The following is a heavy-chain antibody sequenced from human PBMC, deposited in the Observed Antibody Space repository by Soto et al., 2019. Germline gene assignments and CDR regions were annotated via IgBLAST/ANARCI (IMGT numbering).Heavy chain of an antibody. CDR1: GFTFSSYT. CDR2: ITSDGNIR. D-gene: IGHD2-8*01. Sequence: QVQLVESGGGVVQPGGSLRLSCAASGFTFSSYTMHWVRQAPGKGLEWVAVITSDGNIRLYADSVKGRFSISRDTSKDTLYLQMSILRPEDTAVYYCARALIPYCSRNSCRYFDYWGQGTLVTVSS. J-gene: IGHJ4*02. CDR3: ARALIPYCSRNSCRYFDY. V-gene: IGHV3-30-3*01.